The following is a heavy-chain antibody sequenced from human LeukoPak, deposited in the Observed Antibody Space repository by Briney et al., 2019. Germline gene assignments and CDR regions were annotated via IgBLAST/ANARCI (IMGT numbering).Heavy chain of an antibody. D-gene: IGHD5-18*01. V-gene: IGHV4-4*07. J-gene: IGHJ4*02. CDR2: ISASGTT. CDR3: AREGYNLGTDF. Sequence: PSETLSLTCSVSGGSISTYLWSWIRQPAGKGLEWIGHISASGTTNYNASLRSRVTTSADTSKNQFSLRLNSVTAADTAVYYCAREGYNLGTDFWGQGTLVTVSS. CDR1: GGSISTYL.